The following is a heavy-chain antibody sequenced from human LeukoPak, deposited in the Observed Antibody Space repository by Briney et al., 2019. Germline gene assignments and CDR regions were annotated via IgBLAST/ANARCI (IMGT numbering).Heavy chain of an antibody. CDR3: ARWAQQRHFDY. CDR1: GFTFSTYS. J-gene: IGHJ4*02. Sequence: GGSLRLSCAASGFTFSTYSMNWVRQAPGKGLEWVSHISSGSSIIYYADSVKGRFTIYRDNAKNSLYLQMNSLRAEDTAVYYCARWAQQRHFDYWGQGTLVTVSS. CDR2: ISSGSSII. V-gene: IGHV3-48*01. D-gene: IGHD6-13*01.